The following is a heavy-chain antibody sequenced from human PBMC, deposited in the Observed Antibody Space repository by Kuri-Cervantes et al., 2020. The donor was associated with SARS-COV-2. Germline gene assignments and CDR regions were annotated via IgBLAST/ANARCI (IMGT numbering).Heavy chain of an antibody. CDR1: GGTFSSYA. J-gene: IGHJ6*03. Sequence: SVQVSCKASGGTFSSYAISWVRQAPGQGLEWLGGIIPIFGTANYAQKFQGRATITTDEPTSTAYMELSSLRSEDTAVYYCARDRGQLGIGVYYYYYMDVWGKGTTVTVS. CDR3: ARDRGQLGIGVYYYYYMDV. CDR2: IIPIFGTA. V-gene: IGHV1-69*05. D-gene: IGHD7-27*01.